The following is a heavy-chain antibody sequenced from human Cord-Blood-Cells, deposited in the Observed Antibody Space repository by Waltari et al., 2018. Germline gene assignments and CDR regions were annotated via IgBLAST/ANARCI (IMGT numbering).Heavy chain of an antibody. V-gene: IGHV1-46*01. Sequence: QVQLVQSGAEVKKPVASVTVSCKDWGYTFPTSSMHWVRQAPGQGLEWMGIIYHIGGSTSYAQKFQGRVTMTRDKSTSTVYMELSSLRSEDTAVYYCARGIPGSGAFDIWGQGTMVTVSS. J-gene: IGHJ3*02. D-gene: IGHD2-21*01. CDR1: GYTFPTSS. CDR3: ARGIPGSGAFDI. CDR2: IYHIGGST.